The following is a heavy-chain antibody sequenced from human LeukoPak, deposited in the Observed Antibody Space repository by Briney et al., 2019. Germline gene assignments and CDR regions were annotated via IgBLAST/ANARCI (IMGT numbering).Heavy chain of an antibody. V-gene: IGHV4-59*01. J-gene: IGHJ4*02. CDR1: GGSISSYY. D-gene: IGHD6-13*01. CDR2: IYYSGST. CDR3: ARRDSSSWSFDY. Sequence: SETLSLTCTVSGGSISSYYWTWIRQPPGKGLEWIGYIYYSGSTNYNPSLKSRVTISVDTSKNQLSLKLSSVTAADTAVYYCARRDSSSWSFDYWRQGTLVTVSS.